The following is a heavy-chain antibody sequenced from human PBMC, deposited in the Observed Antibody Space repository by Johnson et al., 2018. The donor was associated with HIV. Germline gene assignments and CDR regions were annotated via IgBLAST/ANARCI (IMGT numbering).Heavy chain of an antibody. CDR1: GFTFSSYW. D-gene: IGHD6-19*01. Sequence: QVQLVESGGGVVQPGRSLRLSCAASGFTFSSYWMSWVRQAPGKGLEWVAFIRYDGTNKYYADSVKGRFTISRDNSENTLFLQMNSLRAEDTAVYYCAKDRGGGRYGEYNFDIWGQGTMVTVSS. V-gene: IGHV3-30*02. J-gene: IGHJ3*02. CDR3: AKDRGGGRYGEYNFDI. CDR2: IRYDGTNK.